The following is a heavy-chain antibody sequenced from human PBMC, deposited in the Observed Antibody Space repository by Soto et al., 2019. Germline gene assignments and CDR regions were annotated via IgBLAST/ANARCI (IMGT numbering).Heavy chain of an antibody. D-gene: IGHD3-22*01. CDR2: IIPIFGTA. CDR1: GGTFSSYA. Sequence: GASVKVSCKASGGTFSSYAISWVRQAPGQGLEWMGGIIPIFGTANYAQKFQGRVTITADESTSTAYMELSSLRSEDTVVYYFASKDYYDSSGAIYYYYGMDVWGQGTTVTVSS. V-gene: IGHV1-69*13. J-gene: IGHJ6*02. CDR3: ASKDYYDSSGAIYYYYGMDV.